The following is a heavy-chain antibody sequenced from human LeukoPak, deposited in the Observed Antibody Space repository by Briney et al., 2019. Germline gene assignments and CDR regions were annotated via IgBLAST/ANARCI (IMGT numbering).Heavy chain of an antibody. CDR2: IYTSGST. D-gene: IGHD3-22*01. CDR1: GGSISSGSYY. V-gene: IGHV4-61*02. J-gene: IGHJ4*02. CDR3: AREDDDSRTPRGY. Sequence: SETLSLTCTVSGGSISSGSYYWSWIRQPAGKGLEWIGRIYTSGSTNYNPSLKSRVTISVDTSKNQFSLKLSSVTAADTAVYYCAREDDDSRTPRGYWGQGTLVTVSS.